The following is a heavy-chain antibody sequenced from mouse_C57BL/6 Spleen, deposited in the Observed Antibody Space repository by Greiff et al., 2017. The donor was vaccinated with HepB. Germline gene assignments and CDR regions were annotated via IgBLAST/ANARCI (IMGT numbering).Heavy chain of an antibody. CDR3: ARRELGAWFAY. J-gene: IGHJ3*01. Sequence: QVQLQQSGAELVKPGASVKLSCKASGYTFTSYWMQWVKQRPGQGLEWIGEIDPSDSYTNYNQKFKGKATLTVDTSSSTAYMQLSSLTSEDSAVYYCARRELGAWFAYWGQGTLVTVSA. CDR1: GYTFTSYW. V-gene: IGHV1-50*01. D-gene: IGHD4-1*01. CDR2: IDPSDSYT.